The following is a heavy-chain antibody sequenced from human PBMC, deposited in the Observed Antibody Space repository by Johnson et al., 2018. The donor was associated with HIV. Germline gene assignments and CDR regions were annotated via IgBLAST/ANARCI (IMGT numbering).Heavy chain of an antibody. CDR2: LYSGGST. V-gene: IGHV3-53*01. Sequence: VQLVESGGGLIQPGGSLRVSCAPSGFTVINNYMSWVRQAPGKGLEWVSTLYSGGSTYYADSVKGRFTISRDNSKNTLYLQMNSLRAEDTAVYYCARPSLYGVGWAFDIWGQGTMVTVSS. J-gene: IGHJ3*02. CDR3: ARPSLYGVGWAFDI. D-gene: IGHD2-2*02. CDR1: GFTVINNY.